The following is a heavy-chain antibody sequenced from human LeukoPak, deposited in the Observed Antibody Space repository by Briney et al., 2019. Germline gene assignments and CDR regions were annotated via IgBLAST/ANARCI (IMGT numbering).Heavy chain of an antibody. V-gene: IGHV4-30-2*01. CDR2: IYHSGST. J-gene: IGHJ4*02. CDR3: ARGRRGYYYDSSGYTDYFDY. D-gene: IGHD3-22*01. Sequence: PSQTLSLTCAVSGGSLSSGGYSWSWIRQPPGKGLEWIGYIYHSGSTYYNPSLKSRVTISVDRSKNQFSLKLSSVTAADTAVYYCARGRRGYYYDSSGYTDYFDYWGQGTLVTVSS. CDR1: GGSLSSGGYS.